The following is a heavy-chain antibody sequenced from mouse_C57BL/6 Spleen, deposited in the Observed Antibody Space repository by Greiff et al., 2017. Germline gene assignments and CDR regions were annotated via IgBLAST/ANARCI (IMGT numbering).Heavy chain of an antibody. J-gene: IGHJ4*01. V-gene: IGHV1-82*01. Sequence: QVQLQQSGPELVKPGASVKISCKASGYVFSSSWMNWVKQRPGKGLEWIGRIYPGDGDTNYNGKFKGKATLTADKSSSTAYMQLSSLTSEDSAVYFCARSEGYYAMDYWGQGTSVTVSS. CDR1: GYVFSSSW. CDR2: IYPGDGDT. CDR3: ARSEGYYAMDY. D-gene: IGHD3-3*01.